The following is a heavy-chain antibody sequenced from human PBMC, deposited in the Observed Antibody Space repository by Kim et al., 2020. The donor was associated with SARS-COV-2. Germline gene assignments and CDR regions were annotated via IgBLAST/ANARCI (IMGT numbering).Heavy chain of an antibody. CDR2: IFYSGTT. Sequence: SETLSLTCSVSGGSINNYNWNWIRQAPGKGLEWIASIFYSGTTTFNPSLKSRVTISLDTSKSQFSLRLTSVTATDTAVYFCARQRYGPSGGYFLDYFDS. CDR3: ARQRYGPSGGYFLDYFDS. CDR1: GGSINNYN. D-gene: IGHD3-22*01. J-gene: IGHJ4*01. V-gene: IGHV4-59*08.